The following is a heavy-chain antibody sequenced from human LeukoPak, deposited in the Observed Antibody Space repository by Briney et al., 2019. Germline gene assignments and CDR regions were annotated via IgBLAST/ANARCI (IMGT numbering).Heavy chain of an antibody. CDR2: ISSSSSYI. CDR1: GFTFSSYS. J-gene: IGHJ4*02. D-gene: IGHD5-24*01. V-gene: IGHV3-21*01. CDR3: ARRGRWLQPFDY. Sequence: GGSLRLSCAASGFTFSSYSMNWVRQAPGKGLEWVSSISSSSSYIYYADSVKGRFTISRDNAKNSLYLQMNSLRAEDTAVYYCARRGRWLQPFDYWGQGTLVTVSS.